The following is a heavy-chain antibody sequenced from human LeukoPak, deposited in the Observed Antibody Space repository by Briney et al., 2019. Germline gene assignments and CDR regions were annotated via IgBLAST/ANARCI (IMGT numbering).Heavy chain of an antibody. J-gene: IGHJ5*01. V-gene: IGHV3-30*02. D-gene: IGHD4/OR15-4a*01. CDR3: AKDASYRGHGAGAWFDP. CDR2: IRYDGSKK. CDR1: GGSFNNYG. Sequence: GGSLRLSCAAAGGSFNNYGMHWVRQAPGKGLEWVAFIRYDGSKKDYADSVKGRLTISSDNSKITLYLQMNSLRAEDTGVYYCAKDASYRGHGAGAWFDPWGQGTLVIVSP.